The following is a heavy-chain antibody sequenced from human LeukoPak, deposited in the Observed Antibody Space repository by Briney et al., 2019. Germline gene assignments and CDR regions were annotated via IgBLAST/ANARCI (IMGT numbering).Heavy chain of an antibody. J-gene: IGHJ4*02. CDR2: MNPDSGDT. Sequence: ASVKVSCKASGYIFSNYEINWVRQATGQGLEWMGWMNPDSGDTVYAQKFQGRVTMTRDTSISTAYMDLSSLRSEDTAIYYCARAGFGFNYWGQGTLVTVSS. CDR1: GYIFSNYE. D-gene: IGHD3-10*01. CDR3: ARAGFGFNY. V-gene: IGHV1-8*01.